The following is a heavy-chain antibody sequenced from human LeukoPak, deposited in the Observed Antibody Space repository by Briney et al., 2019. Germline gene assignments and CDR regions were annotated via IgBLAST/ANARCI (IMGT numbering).Heavy chain of an antibody. J-gene: IGHJ4*02. Sequence: SETLSLTCTVSGGSISSYYWSWIRQPPGKGLEWIGYIYYSGSTNYNPSLKSRVTISVDTSKNQFSLKLSSVTAADTAVYYCAYAGYYYDSSGYHDYWGQGTLVTVSS. CDR2: IYYSGST. CDR1: GGSISSYY. CDR3: AYAGYYYDSSGYHDY. V-gene: IGHV4-59*01. D-gene: IGHD3-22*01.